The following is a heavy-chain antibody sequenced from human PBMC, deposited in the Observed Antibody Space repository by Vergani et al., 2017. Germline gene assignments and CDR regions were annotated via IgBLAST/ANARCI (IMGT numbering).Heavy chain of an antibody. V-gene: IGHV3-21*06. CDR2: ISGRSNYI. CDR1: GFSFSTYS. CDR3: ARKKYYDSKDYYQVEPFDY. D-gene: IGHD3-22*01. Sequence: EVQLQESGGGLVKPGGSLRVSCAASGFSFSTYSINWVRQAQGKGLEWVSSISGRSNYIYYADSLKGRFTISRDNSKNSVYLQMNSLRAEDTAIYYCARKKYYDSKDYYQVEPFDYWCQGTLVTVSS. J-gene: IGHJ4*02.